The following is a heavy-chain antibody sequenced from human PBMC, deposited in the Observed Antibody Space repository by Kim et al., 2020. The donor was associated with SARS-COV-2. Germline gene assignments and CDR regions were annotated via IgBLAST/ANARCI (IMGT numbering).Heavy chain of an antibody. CDR1: GFTFSSYG. CDR3: AKGIKLLPFYDSSPGH. D-gene: IGHD3-22*01. J-gene: IGHJ4*02. V-gene: IGHV3-30*18. Sequence: GGSLRLSCAASGFTFSSYGLHWVRQAPGKGLEWVALISYDGVNKYYADSVKGRFTISKDNSKNTLYLQMYSLRAEDTAVYYCAKGIKLLPFYDSSPGHWGQGTLVTVSS. CDR2: ISYDGVNK.